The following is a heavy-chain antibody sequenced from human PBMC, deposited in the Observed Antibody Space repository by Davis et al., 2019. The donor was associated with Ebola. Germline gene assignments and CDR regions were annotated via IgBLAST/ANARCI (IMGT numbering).Heavy chain of an antibody. Sequence: SVKVSCKASGGAFSTYALSWVRQAPGQGLEWMGGIIPVFGRPTYAQKFQDRVTISADESTSTMYMELNSLRSGDTAVYYCARALRITGLDFWGQGTLVTVSS. CDR1: GGAFSTYA. D-gene: IGHD3-16*01. V-gene: IGHV1-69*13. J-gene: IGHJ4*02. CDR2: IIPVFGRP. CDR3: ARALRITGLDF.